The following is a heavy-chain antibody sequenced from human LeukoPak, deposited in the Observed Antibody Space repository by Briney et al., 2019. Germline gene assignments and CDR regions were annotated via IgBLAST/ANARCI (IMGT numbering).Heavy chain of an antibody. CDR2: IYYSGST. Sequence: SETLSLTCTVSGGSISSYYWSWIRQPPGKGLEWIGYIYYSGSTNYNPSLKSRVTISVDTSKNQFSLKLSSVTAADTAVYYCARGSIVVVPAAKGGVWTGGFPGLDYWGQGTLVTVSS. CDR1: GGSISSYY. CDR3: ARGSIVVVPAAKGGVWTGGFPGLDY. V-gene: IGHV4-59*12. J-gene: IGHJ4*02. D-gene: IGHD2-2*01.